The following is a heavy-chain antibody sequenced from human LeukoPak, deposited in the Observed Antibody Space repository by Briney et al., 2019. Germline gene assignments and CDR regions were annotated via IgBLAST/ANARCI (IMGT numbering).Heavy chain of an antibody. CDR1: GFTFTTYG. J-gene: IGHJ4*02. CDR3: AKRGQYSINWYHYFDY. D-gene: IGHD6-13*01. CDR2: IASNGGSE. V-gene: IGHV3-30*18. Sequence: GRSLRLSCAASGFTFTTYGLHWVRQAPGKGLEWVAAIASNGGSEYYADSVKGRFTISRDNSKNTLFLQMNSLRPDDTAVYYCAKRGQYSINWYHYFDYWGQGTLVTVSS.